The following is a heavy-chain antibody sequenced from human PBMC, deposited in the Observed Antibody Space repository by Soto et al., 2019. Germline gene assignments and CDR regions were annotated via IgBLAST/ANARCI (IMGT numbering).Heavy chain of an antibody. Sequence: GASVKVSCKASGYTFTGYYMHWVRQAPGQGLEWMGWINPNSGGTNYAQKFQGWVTMTRDTSISTAYMELSRLRSDDTAVYYCARGQFVSEYYYYGMDVWGDGHSVTVCS. D-gene: IGHD3-16*01. CDR1: GYTFTGYY. V-gene: IGHV1-2*04. CDR3: ARGQFVSEYYYYGMDV. CDR2: INPNSGGT. J-gene: IGHJ6*04.